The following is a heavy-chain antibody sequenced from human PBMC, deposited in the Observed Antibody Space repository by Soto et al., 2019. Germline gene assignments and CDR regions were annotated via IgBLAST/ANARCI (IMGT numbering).Heavy chain of an antibody. D-gene: IGHD1-26*01. J-gene: IGHJ4*02. V-gene: IGHV3-21*01. CDR2: IDSSSTYI. CDR3: VTAFIEVPAAPLGY. CDR1: GFTFNNFG. Sequence: PGGSLRLSCAASGFTFNNFGMSWVRQAPGKGLEWVSSIDSSSTYIYYTKSLKGRFTISRDNAQSSLYLQMNSLRADDTAIYYCVTAFIEVPAAPLGYWGQGTLVTVSS.